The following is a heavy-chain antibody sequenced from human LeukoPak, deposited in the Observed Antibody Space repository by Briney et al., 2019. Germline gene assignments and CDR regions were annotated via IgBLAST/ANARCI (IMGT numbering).Heavy chain of an antibody. CDR1: GFTFSSYG. CDR2: IRYDGSNK. D-gene: IGHD3-10*01. CDR3: AKALYYYGSGSPFDY. V-gene: IGHV3-30*02. J-gene: IGHJ4*02. Sequence: PGGSLRLSCAASGFTFSSYGMHWVRQAPGKGLEWVAFIRYDGSNKYYADSVKGRFTISRDNSKNTLYLQMNSLRAEDTAVYYCAKALYYYGSGSPFDYWGQGTLVTVSS.